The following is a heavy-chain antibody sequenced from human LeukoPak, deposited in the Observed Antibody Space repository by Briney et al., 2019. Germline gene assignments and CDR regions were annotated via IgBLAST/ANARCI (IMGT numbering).Heavy chain of an antibody. V-gene: IGHV3-9*01. CDR2: ISWNRNNI. J-gene: IGHJ4*02. CDR1: GFTFDDYA. D-gene: IGHD2/OR15-2a*01. CDR3: AKGSMRIFDY. Sequence: GGSLRLSCAASGFTFDDYAMHWVRQAPGKGLEWVSGISWNRNNIGYADSVKGRFTISRDNAKNSLYLQMNSLRAEDTALYYCAKGSMRIFDYWGQGTLVTVSS.